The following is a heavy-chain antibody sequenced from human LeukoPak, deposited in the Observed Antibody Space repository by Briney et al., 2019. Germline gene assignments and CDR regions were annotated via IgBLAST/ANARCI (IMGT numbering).Heavy chain of an antibody. J-gene: IGHJ6*01. Sequence: GESLKISCKGSGYRFTDYWIGWVRQMPGKGLEWMGIIYPGDSDTRYSPSFQGQVTISADKSINTAHLQWSSLKASDTAMYYCARGAAATTPDYYYFGFGRLGAKGPRSESPQ. D-gene: IGHD1-7*01. CDR2: IYPGDSDT. V-gene: IGHV5-51*01. CDR3: ARGAAATTPDYYYFGFGR. CDR1: GYRFTDYW.